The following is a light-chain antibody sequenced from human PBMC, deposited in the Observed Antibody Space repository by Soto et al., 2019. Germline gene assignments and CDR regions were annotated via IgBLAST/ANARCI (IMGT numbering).Light chain of an antibody. CDR2: GAS. Sequence: EIVLTQSPGTLSLSPEERATLSCRASQSVSSSYLAWYRQKPGQAPSLLIYGASRRATGIPDRFSGSGSGTDFTLTISRLEPEDFAVYYCQQFGNSPWTFGQGTKVDIK. CDR3: QQFGNSPWT. CDR1: QSVSSSY. J-gene: IGKJ1*01. V-gene: IGKV3-20*01.